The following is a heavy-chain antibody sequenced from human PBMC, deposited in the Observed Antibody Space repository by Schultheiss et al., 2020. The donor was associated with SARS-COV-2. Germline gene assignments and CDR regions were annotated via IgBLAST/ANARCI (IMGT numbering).Heavy chain of an antibody. CDR1: GFTVSSNY. CDR3: ARGMGATPSIVDY. D-gene: IGHD1-26*01. J-gene: IGHJ4*02. Sequence: GGSLRLSCAASGFTVSSNYMSWVRQAPGKGLEWVSRINSDGSSTSYADSVKGRFTISRDNSKNTLYLQMNSLRAEDTGVYYCARGMGATPSIVDYWGQGTLVTVSS. CDR2: INSDGSST. V-gene: IGHV3-74*01.